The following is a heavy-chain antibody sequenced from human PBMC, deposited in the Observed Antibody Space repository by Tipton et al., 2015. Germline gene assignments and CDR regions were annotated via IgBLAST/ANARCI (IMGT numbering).Heavy chain of an antibody. Sequence: GLVKPSETMSLTCAVSAYSISSDYYWGWIRQPPGKGLEWIGSIPHSGNTYYNPSLKSRVTMSRDTSKNQFSLTLNSVTAADTAVYYCARDLEHGMDVWGQGTTVTVSS. CDR2: IPHSGNT. CDR1: AYSISSDYY. D-gene: IGHD5-24*01. V-gene: IGHV4-38-2*02. CDR3: ARDLEHGMDV. J-gene: IGHJ6*02.